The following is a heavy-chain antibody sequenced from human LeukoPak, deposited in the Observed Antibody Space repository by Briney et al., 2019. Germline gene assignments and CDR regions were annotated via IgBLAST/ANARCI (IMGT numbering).Heavy chain of an antibody. CDR2: IYYSGST. CDR1: GGSFSSYY. CDR3: ARDRYYYDSSGYSYLSWYFDL. V-gene: IGHV4-59*01. Sequence: PSETLSLTCAVYGGSFSSYYWSWIRQPPGKGLEWIGYIYYSGSTNYNPSLKSRVTISVDTSKNQFSLKLSSVTAADTAVYYCARDRYYYDSSGYSYLSWYFDLWGRGTLVTVSS. D-gene: IGHD3-22*01. J-gene: IGHJ2*01.